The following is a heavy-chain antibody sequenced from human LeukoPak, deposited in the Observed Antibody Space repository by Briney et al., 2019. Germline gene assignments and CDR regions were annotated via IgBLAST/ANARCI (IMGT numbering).Heavy chain of an antibody. V-gene: IGHV3-23*01. D-gene: IGHD2-2*01. J-gene: IGHJ6*04. CDR3: AKKSCSSTSCYEDV. CDR2: ISGSGDNT. Sequence: GGSLRLSCAASGFTFSSYAMSWVRQAPGKGPEWVSAISGSGDNTDYTDSVKGRFTISRDNSKNTLYLQMNSLRAEDTAVYYCAKKSCSSTSCYEDVWGKGTTVTVSS. CDR1: GFTFSSYA.